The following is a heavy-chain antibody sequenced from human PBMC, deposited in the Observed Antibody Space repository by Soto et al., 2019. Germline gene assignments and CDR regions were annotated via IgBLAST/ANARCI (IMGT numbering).Heavy chain of an antibody. CDR3: ARKRAALYPFDY. D-gene: IGHD6-6*01. V-gene: IGHV4-34*01. Sequence: PSETLSLTCAVYGGSFSGYYWSWIRQPPGKGLEWIGEINHSGSTNYNPSLKSRVTISVVTSKNQFSLKLSSVTAADTAVYYCARKRAALYPFDYWGQGTLVTVSS. CDR1: GGSFSGYY. J-gene: IGHJ4*02. CDR2: INHSGST.